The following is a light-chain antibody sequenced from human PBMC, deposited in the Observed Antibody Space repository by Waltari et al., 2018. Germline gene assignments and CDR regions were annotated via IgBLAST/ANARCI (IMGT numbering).Light chain of an antibody. J-gene: IGKJ4*01. Sequence: IQMTQSPSSLSAPVGDRVTITCQESQDIRSYLNWYQQKPGKAPKLLISDASTLETGVPSRFSGSGSGTNFTFTISSLQPEDFATYYCQQYVNRPPLTFGGGTKVDI. CDR3: QQYVNRPPLT. CDR1: QDIRSY. CDR2: DAS. V-gene: IGKV1-33*01.